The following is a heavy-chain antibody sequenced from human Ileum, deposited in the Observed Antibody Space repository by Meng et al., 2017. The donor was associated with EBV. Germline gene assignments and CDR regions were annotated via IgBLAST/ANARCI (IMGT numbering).Heavy chain of an antibody. CDR3: AKERRGFYAEH. CDR2: VSYGGSDK. J-gene: IGHJ4*02. CDR1: GFSFSSIA. D-gene: IGHD1-14*01. Sequence: QGELVESGVGGVQPGRSLRFSCAAFGFSFSSIALHWVRQAPGKGLEWVALVSYGGSDKLYADSVKGRFTIYRDNSDNTLFLQMNSLKPEDTAVYYCAKERRGFYAEHWGQGTLVTVSS. V-gene: IGHV3-30*04.